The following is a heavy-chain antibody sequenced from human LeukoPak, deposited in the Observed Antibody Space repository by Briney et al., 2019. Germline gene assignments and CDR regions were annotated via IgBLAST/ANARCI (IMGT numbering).Heavy chain of an antibody. J-gene: IGHJ4*02. V-gene: IGHV3-11*01. CDR2: ISHTSRTI. CDR3: ARDFD. CDR1: GFAFSDYY. Sequence: KSGESLRLSCAASGFAFSDYYINWIRQAPGQGLEWISYISHTSRTIYYAASVKGRFTISRDNNENLVYLQMNSLRAEDTAVYYCARDFDWGQGTLVTVSS.